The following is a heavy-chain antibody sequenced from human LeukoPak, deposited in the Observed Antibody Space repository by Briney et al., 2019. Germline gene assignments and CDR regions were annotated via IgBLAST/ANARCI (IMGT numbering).Heavy chain of an antibody. V-gene: IGHV4-34*01. CDR1: GGSFSGYY. CDR2: INHSGST. Sequence: PSETLSLTCAVYGGSFSGYYWSWIRQPPGKGLEWIGEINHSGSTNYNPSLKSRVTISVDTSKNQFSLKLSSVTAADTAVYYCARGPAGRSLYSSSRSSGYYYFDYWGQGTLVTVSS. J-gene: IGHJ4*02. D-gene: IGHD6-13*01. CDR3: ARGPAGRSLYSSSRSSGYYYFDY.